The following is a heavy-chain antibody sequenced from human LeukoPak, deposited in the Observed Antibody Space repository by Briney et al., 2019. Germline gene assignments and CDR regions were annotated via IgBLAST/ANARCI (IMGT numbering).Heavy chain of an antibody. J-gene: IGHJ3*02. CDR3: ARAKQSEAFDI. CDR1: GYTFTGYY. Sequence: ASVEVSCKASGYTFTGYYMHWVRQAPGQGLEWMGWINPNSGGTNYAQKFQGWVTMTRDTSISTAYMELSRLRSDDTAVYYCARAKQSEAFDIWGQGTMVTVSS. V-gene: IGHV1-2*04. D-gene: IGHD6-19*01. CDR2: INPNSGGT.